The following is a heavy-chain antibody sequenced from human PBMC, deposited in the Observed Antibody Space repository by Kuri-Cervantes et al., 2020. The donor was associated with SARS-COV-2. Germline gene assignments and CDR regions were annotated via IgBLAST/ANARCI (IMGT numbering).Heavy chain of an antibody. CDR3: ARGGSSYFDSSGPAYY. D-gene: IGHD3-22*01. V-gene: IGHV5-51*01. CDR1: GYSFTSYW. CDR2: IYPGDSDT. Sequence: KVSCKTSGYSFTSYWIAWVRQMPGKGLEWMGSIYPGDSDTRYSPSFQGQVTISADKSFSTAYLQWRTLKASDTAVYFCARGGSSYFDSSGPAYYWGQGTLVTVSS. J-gene: IGHJ4*02.